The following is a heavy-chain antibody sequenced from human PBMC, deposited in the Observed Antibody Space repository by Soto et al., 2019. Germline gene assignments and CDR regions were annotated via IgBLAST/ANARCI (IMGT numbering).Heavy chain of an antibody. CDR3: AREAYYYGSGRTPGY. Sequence: LRLSCAASGFTFSSYWMHWVRQAPGKGLVWVSRINSDGSSTSYADSVKGRFTISRDNAKNTLYLQMNSLRAEDTAVYYCAREAYYYGSGRTPGYWGQGTLVTVSS. D-gene: IGHD3-10*01. V-gene: IGHV3-74*01. J-gene: IGHJ4*02. CDR1: GFTFSSYW. CDR2: INSDGSST.